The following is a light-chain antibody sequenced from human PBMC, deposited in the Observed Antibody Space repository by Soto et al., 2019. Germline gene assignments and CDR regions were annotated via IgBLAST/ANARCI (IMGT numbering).Light chain of an antibody. CDR3: QQYNSYSPLT. Sequence: EIVMTQSPATLSVSPGERATLSCRASQSVSSNLAWYQQKPGQAPRLLIYGAYTRAAGVPARFSGSRSGTEFTLTISSLQPDDYATYYCQQYNSYSPLTFGGGTKVDIK. CDR2: GAY. CDR1: QSVSSN. J-gene: IGKJ4*01. V-gene: IGKV3-15*01.